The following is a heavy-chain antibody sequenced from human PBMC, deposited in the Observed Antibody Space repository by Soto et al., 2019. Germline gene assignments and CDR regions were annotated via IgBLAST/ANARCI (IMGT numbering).Heavy chain of an antibody. D-gene: IGHD6-13*01. V-gene: IGHV6-1*01. Sequence: SQTLSLTCAISGDSVSSNNVGWHWISRSPSRGLEWLGRTYFRSKWYNDYAVSVKSRITINPDTPKNHFSLQLNAVTPEDTAVYYCSRSSTWAFDYWDQGTLVTVSS. CDR2: TYFRSKWYN. J-gene: IGHJ4*02. CDR1: GDSVSSNNVG. CDR3: SRSSTWAFDY.